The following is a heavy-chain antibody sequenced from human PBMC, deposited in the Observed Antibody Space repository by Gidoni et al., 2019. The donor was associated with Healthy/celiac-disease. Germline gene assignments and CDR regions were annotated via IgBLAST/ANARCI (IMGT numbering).Heavy chain of an antibody. V-gene: IGHV3-43*01. Sequence: EVQLVESGGVVVQPGGSLRLSCAASGFNFDDYTMHWVRQAPGKGLEWVSLISWDGGSTYYADSVKGRFTISRDNSKNSLYLQMNSLRTEDTALYYCAKGHPTEQWLDGEYFQHWGQGTLVTVSS. D-gene: IGHD6-19*01. CDR2: ISWDGGST. CDR1: GFNFDDYT. J-gene: IGHJ1*01. CDR3: AKGHPTEQWLDGEYFQH.